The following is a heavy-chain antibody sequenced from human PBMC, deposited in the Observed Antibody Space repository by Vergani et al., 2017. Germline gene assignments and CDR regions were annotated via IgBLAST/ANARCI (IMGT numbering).Heavy chain of an antibody. Sequence: QLQESDSRLVNPSQTLSLTCTLYGDAISRDTYSWNWVRQPPGKGLEWIGSIHYSENTNYNPSLKTRVTISVDTSKNQFSLTLTSVTAADTAVYYCASDTHSGQRADRWGQGILVTVTS. CDR1: GDAISRDTYS. CDR3: ASDTHSGQRADR. J-gene: IGHJ5*02. D-gene: IGHD6-19*01. V-gene: IGHV4-61*01. CDR2: IHYSENT.